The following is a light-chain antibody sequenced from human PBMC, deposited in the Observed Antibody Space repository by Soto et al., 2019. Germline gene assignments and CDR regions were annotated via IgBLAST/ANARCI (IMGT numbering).Light chain of an antibody. CDR1: QSVSSY. V-gene: IGKV3-11*01. CDR3: QQRSNWPPLT. CDR2: DAS. J-gene: IGKJ4*01. Sequence: EIVLTQSTATLSLSLGERATLSCTASQSVSSYLAWYQQKPGQAPRLLIYDASNRATGIPARFSGSGSGTDFTLTISSLEPEDFAVYYCQQRSNWPPLTFGGGTKVDI.